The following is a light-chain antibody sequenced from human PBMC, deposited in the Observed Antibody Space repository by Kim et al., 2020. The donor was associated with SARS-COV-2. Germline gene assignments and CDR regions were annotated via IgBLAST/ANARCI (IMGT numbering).Light chain of an antibody. J-gene: IGLJ2*01. Sequence: ALGQTVRITCKGDILRSYYASWYQQKPGQAPVLVIDGKNNRPSGIPDRFSGSSSGNTASLTITGAQAEDEADYYDYSRDSSGNQVVFGGGTQLTVL. CDR3: YSRDSSGNQVV. CDR2: GKN. CDR1: ILRSYY. V-gene: IGLV3-19*01.